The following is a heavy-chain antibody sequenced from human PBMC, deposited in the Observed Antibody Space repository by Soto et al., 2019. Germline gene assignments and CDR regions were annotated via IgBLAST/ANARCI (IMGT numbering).Heavy chain of an antibody. V-gene: IGHV4-31*03. D-gene: IGHD3-10*01. Sequence: SETLSLTCTVSGGSITGSGYYWSWIRQHPGKGLEWVGYIYYSGSTYYNPSLKSRLTISVATSKNQFSLKLTSVTAADTAVYYCARDTSLVREVFGMDVWGQGTTVTVSS. CDR3: ARDTSLVREVFGMDV. CDR2: IYYSGST. J-gene: IGHJ6*02. CDR1: GGSITGSGYY.